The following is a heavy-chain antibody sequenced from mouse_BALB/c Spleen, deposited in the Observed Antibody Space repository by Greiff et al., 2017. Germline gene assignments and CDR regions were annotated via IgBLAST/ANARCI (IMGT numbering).Heavy chain of an antibody. Sequence: EVQRVESGGGLVQPGGSRKLSCAASGFTFSSFGMHWVRQAPEKGLEWVAYISSGSSTIYYADTVKGRFTISRDNPKNTLFLQMTSLRSEDTAMYYCARSRGGAGGFDYWGQGTTLTVSS. J-gene: IGHJ2*01. D-gene: IGHD1-1*02. V-gene: IGHV5-17*02. CDR2: ISSGSSTI. CDR1: GFTFSSFG. CDR3: ARSRGGAGGFDY.